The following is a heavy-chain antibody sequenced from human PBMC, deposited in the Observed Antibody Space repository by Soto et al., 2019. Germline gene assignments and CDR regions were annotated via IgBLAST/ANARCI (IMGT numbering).Heavy chain of an antibody. CDR2: FDPEDGET. D-gene: IGHD3-10*01. CDR1: GYTFTSYA. J-gene: IGHJ4*02. Sequence: ASVKVSCKASGYTFTSYAMHWVRQAPGKGLEWMGGFDPEDGETIYAQKFQGRVTMTEDTSTDTAYMELSSLRSEDTAVYYCATALSLIWFGESYYFDYWGQGTLVTVSS. V-gene: IGHV1-24*01. CDR3: ATALSLIWFGESYYFDY.